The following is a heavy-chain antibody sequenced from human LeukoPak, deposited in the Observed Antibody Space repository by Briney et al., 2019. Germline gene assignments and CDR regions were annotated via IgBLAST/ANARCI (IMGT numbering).Heavy chain of an antibody. V-gene: IGHV3-23*01. CDR1: GFTFRNFA. J-gene: IGHJ5*01. CDR3: AKTRNWFDS. Sequence: HPGGSLRLSCAASGFTFRNFAISWVRQAPGKGLEWVSTLSGGGESLYYADSVKGRFTVSSDNSLTTVFLQMNSQRAEDTGVYFCAKTRNWFDSWGLGTHVTVSS. CDR2: LSGGGESL.